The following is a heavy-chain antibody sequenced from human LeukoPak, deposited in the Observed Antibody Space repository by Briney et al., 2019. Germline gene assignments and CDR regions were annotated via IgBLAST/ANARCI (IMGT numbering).Heavy chain of an antibody. Sequence: GGSLRLSCAASGFTFSSYSMNWVRQAPGKGLEWVSYISSSSSTIYYADSVKGRFTISRDNAKNSLYLQMNSLRAEDTAVYYCARGYCSGGSCYSGGSYWGQGTLVTVSS. CDR2: ISSSSSTI. CDR1: GFTFSSYS. J-gene: IGHJ4*02. CDR3: ARGYCSGGSCYSGGSY. D-gene: IGHD2-15*01. V-gene: IGHV3-48*04.